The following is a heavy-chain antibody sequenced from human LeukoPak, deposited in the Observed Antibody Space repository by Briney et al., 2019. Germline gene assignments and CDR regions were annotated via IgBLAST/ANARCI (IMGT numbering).Heavy chain of an antibody. CDR2: IYTSGPT. D-gene: IGHD5-18*01. J-gene: IGHJ5*02. CDR3: ARAGHITSEGETAMVFDP. V-gene: IGHV4-61*02. Sequence: PSETLSLTCTVSGDSISSGYYYWSWIRQPAGKGLEWIGRIYTSGPTNYNPSLKSRVTISVDTSKNQFSLKLSSVTAADTAVYYCARAGHITSEGETAMVFDPWGQGTLVTVSS. CDR1: GDSISSGYYY.